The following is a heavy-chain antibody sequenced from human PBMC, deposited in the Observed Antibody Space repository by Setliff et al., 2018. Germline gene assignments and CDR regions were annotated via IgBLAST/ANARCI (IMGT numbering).Heavy chain of an antibody. CDR2: IYIGGSA. CDR3: ARESRYYYDNLGTLDY. Sequence: PSETLSLTCAVYGGSFSGYYWSWIRQPAGKGLEWIGHIYIGGSANYNPSLKSRVTISVDTSKNQFSLKLSSVTAADTAVYYCARESRYYYDNLGTLDYWGQGTLVTVSS. D-gene: IGHD3-22*01. J-gene: IGHJ4*02. CDR1: GGSFSGYY. V-gene: IGHV4-4*07.